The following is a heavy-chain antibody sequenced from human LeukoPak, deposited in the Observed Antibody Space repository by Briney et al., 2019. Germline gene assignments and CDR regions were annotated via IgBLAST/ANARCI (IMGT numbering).Heavy chain of an antibody. Sequence: GASVKVSCKASGYTFTGYYMHWVRQAPGQGLEWMGWINPNSGGTNYAQKFQGRVTMTRDTSISTAYMELSRLRSDDTAVYYCARDPHYYDSSGYLDYWGQGTLVTVSS. D-gene: IGHD3-22*01. CDR3: ARDPHYYDSSGYLDY. CDR2: INPNSGGT. CDR1: GYTFTGYY. V-gene: IGHV1-2*02. J-gene: IGHJ4*02.